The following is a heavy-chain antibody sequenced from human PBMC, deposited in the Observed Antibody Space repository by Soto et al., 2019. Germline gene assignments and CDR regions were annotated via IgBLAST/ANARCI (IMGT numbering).Heavy chain of an antibody. Sequence: EVQLVESGGGLVKPGGSLRLSCAASGFTFSNAWMSWVRQAPGKGLEWVGRIKSKTDGGTTDYAAPVKGRLTISRDDSKNTMYMQMTRLKTEDTAVYYCTTDPLRSGYLWGQGTLVTVSS. V-gene: IGHV3-15*01. CDR2: IKSKTDGGTT. J-gene: IGHJ4*02. CDR3: TTDPLRSGYL. D-gene: IGHD3-3*01. CDR1: GFTFSNAW.